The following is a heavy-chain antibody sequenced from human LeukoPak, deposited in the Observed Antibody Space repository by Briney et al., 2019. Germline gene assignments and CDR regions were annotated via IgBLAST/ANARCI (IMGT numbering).Heavy chain of an antibody. CDR2: IYHSGST. D-gene: IGHD6-19*01. CDR1: GYSISSGYY. J-gene: IGHJ4*02. CDR3: ARSIAVAGFDY. Sequence: SETLSLTCAVSGYSISSGYYWGWIRQPPAKTLDWIGTIYHSGSTYYNPSLKSRVTILVDTSKNQFSLKLTSVTAADTAVYYCARSIAVAGFDYWGQGTLVTVSS. V-gene: IGHV4-38-2*01.